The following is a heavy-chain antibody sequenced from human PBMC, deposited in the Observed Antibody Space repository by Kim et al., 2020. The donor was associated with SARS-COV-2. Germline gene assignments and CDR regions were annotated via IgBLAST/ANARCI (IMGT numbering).Heavy chain of an antibody. V-gene: IGHV1-2*02. CDR2: INPNSGGT. J-gene: IGHJ4*02. D-gene: IGHD3-10*01. CDR3: ARDYSGSGSPGGY. Sequence: ASVKVSCKASGYTFTGYYMHWVRQAPGQGLEWMGWINPNSGGTNYAQKFQGRVTMTRDTSISTAYMELSRLRSDDTAVYYCARDYSGSGSPGGYWGQGTLVTVSS. CDR1: GYTFTGYY.